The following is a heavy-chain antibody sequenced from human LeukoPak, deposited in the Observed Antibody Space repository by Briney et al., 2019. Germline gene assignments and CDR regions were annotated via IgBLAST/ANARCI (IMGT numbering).Heavy chain of an antibody. D-gene: IGHD1-26*01. CDR1: GDSISTYY. CDR3: ARLRWQLAGPYFDY. CDR2: IYSSGNT. V-gene: IGHV4-59*01. Sequence: SETLSLTCSFSGDSISTYYWSWIRQSPGKGLEWIGHIYSSGNTDYNSSLKSRVTISVDTSKSQFSLRLSSVTATDTAVYYCARLRWQLAGPYFDYWGQGILVTVSS. J-gene: IGHJ4*02.